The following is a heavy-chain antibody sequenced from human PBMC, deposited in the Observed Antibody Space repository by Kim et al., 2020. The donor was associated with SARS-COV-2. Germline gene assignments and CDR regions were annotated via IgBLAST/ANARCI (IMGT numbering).Heavy chain of an antibody. J-gene: IGHJ3*02. D-gene: IGHD2-21*01. V-gene: IGHV4-59*08. Sequence: PSETLSLTCTVSGGSISSYYWSWIRQPPGKGLEWIGYIYYSGSTNYNPSLKSRVTISVDTSKNQFSLKLSSVTAADTAVYYCARRAPYHAFDIWGQGTMVTVSS. CDR1: GGSISSYY. CDR2: IYYSGST. CDR3: ARRAPYHAFDI.